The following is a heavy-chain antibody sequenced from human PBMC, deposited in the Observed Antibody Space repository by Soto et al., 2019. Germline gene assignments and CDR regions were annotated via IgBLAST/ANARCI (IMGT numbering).Heavy chain of an antibody. D-gene: IGHD3-22*01. CDR1: GYTFTSYG. V-gene: IGHV1-18*01. Sequence: QVQLVQSGAEVKKPGASVKVSCKASGYTFTSYGISWVRQAPGQGLEWMGWISAYNGNTNYAQKLQGRVTMTTDTSTSTAYMELRSLRSDDTAVYYCARDREITMIVVVSPDAFDIWGQGTMVTVSS. J-gene: IGHJ3*02. CDR3: ARDREITMIVVVSPDAFDI. CDR2: ISAYNGNT.